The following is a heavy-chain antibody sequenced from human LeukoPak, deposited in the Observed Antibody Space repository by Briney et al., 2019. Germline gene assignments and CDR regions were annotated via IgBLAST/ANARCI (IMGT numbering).Heavy chain of an antibody. CDR2: INPNSGDT. CDR3: ARAPAGFNSGWFGY. J-gene: IGHJ4*02. D-gene: IGHD6-19*01. V-gene: IGHV1-2*02. CDR1: GYRFTDYH. Sequence: ASVKVSCKASGYRFTDYHMHWVRRAPGQGLEWMGWINPNSGDTNYAQKFQGRVTTTRDTSISTAYMEVSRLRSDDTAVYYCARAPAGFNSGWFGYWGQGALVTVSS.